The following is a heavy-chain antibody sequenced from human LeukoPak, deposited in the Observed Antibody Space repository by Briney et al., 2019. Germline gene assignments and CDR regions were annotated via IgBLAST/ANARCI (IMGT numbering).Heavy chain of an antibody. CDR1: GYSISSGYY. CDR2: IYHSGST. CDR3: ARDTLGEGEDANYAVYYFDY. J-gene: IGHJ4*02. D-gene: IGHD4/OR15-4a*01. Sequence: PSETLSLTCTVSGYSISSGYYWGWIRQPPGKGLEWIGSIYHSGSTYYNPSLKSRVTISVDTSKNQFSLKLSSVTAADTAVYYCARDTLGEGEDANYAVYYFDYWGQGTPVTVSS. V-gene: IGHV4-38-2*02.